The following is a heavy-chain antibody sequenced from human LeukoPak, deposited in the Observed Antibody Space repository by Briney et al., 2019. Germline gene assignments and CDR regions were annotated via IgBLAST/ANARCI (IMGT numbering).Heavy chain of an antibody. CDR2: ISWNSGSI. CDR1: GFTFDDYA. CDR3: AKGYCTNGVCPGNY. D-gene: IGHD2-8*01. V-gene: IGHV3-9*01. Sequence: GGSLRLSCAASGFTFDDYAMHWVRQAPGKGLEWVSGISWNSGSIGYADPVKGRFTISRDNAKNSLYLQMNSLRAEDTALYYCAKGYCTNGVCPGNYWGQGTLVTVSS. J-gene: IGHJ4*02.